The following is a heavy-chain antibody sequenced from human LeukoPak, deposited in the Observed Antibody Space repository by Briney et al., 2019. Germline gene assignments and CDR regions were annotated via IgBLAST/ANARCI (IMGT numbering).Heavy chain of an antibody. CDR2: IIPVFGTA. V-gene: IGHV1-69*13. J-gene: IGHJ4*02. D-gene: IGHD3-10*01. Sequence: ASVKVSCKASGGTFSSYAISWVRQAPGQGLEWMGGIIPVFGTANYAQKFQGRVTITADESTSTAYMELSSLRSEDTAVYYCARDTSYGSGSYYNRFDYWGQGTLVTVSS. CDR3: ARDTSYGSGSYYNRFDY. CDR1: GGTFSSYA.